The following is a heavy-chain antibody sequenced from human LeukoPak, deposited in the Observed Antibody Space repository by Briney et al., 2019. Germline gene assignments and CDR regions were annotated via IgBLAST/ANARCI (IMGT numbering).Heavy chain of an antibody. J-gene: IGHJ6*03. Sequence: ASVKVSCKASGYTFTSYGISWVRQAPGQGLEWMGWISAYNGNTNYAQKLQGRVTMTTDTSTSTAYMELRSLRSDDTAVYYCARDLGYYGSGSTDMDVWGKGTTVTISS. CDR3: ARDLGYYGSGSTDMDV. D-gene: IGHD3-10*01. V-gene: IGHV1-18*01. CDR1: GYTFTSYG. CDR2: ISAYNGNT.